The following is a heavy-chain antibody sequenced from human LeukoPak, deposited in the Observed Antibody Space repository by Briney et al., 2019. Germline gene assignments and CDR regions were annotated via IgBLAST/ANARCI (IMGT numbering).Heavy chain of an antibody. CDR2: IHPHGIF. D-gene: IGHD5-24*01. CDR1: GGSCDDYY. J-gene: IGHJ4*02. Sequence: PSETLSLTCDVSGGSCDDYYCSWIRQPPGKGLEWIGEIHPHGIFYYNSSLMSRVTISIDTSKSQFSLRLTSVTAGDTAIYYCSRGRDRSKAGDHWGQGSLVTVSS. V-gene: IGHV4-34*01. CDR3: SRGRDRSKAGDH.